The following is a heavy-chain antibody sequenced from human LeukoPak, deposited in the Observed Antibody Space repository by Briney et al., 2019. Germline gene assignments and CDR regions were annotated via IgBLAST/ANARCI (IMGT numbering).Heavy chain of an antibody. J-gene: IGHJ2*01. D-gene: IGHD6-13*01. CDR2: INFSGNS. Sequence: PSGTLSLTCIASGGSISYSSNYYWGWIRQPPGKRLEWIGTINFSGNSYYNPSLKSRVTISTDTSKNEFSLRLTSVTAADTAVYFCVRDRGISWSLSYSYFDLWGRGTLVPVSS. CDR1: GGSISYSSNYY. CDR3: VRDRGISWSLSYSYFDL. V-gene: IGHV4-39*07.